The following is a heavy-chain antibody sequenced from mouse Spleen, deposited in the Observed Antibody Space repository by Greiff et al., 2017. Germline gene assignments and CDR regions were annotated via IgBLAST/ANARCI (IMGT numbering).Heavy chain of an antibody. J-gene: IGHJ4*01. V-gene: IGHV5-16*01. CDR1: GFTFSDYY. CDR2: INYDGGST. Sequence: EVQRVESEGGLVQPGSSMKLSCTASGFTFSDYYMAWVRQVPEKGLEWVANINYDGGSTYYLDSLKSRFIISRDNAKNILNLQMSSLKSEDTGTYYCARVTSGYGGYAMDYWGQGTSVTVSS. D-gene: IGHD3-2*02. CDR3: ARVTSGYGGYAMDY.